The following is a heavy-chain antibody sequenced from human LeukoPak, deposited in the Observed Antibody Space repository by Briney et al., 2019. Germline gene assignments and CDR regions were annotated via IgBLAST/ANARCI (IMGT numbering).Heavy chain of an antibody. CDR1: GFTFSSYS. CDR3: ARLDYYYDSSGYYFDY. Sequence: GGSLRLSCAASGFTFSSYSMNWVRQAPGKGLEWVSSINSSSSYIYYADSVKGRFTISRDNAKNSLYLQMNSLRAEDTAVYYCARLDYYYDSSGYYFDYWGQGTLVTVSS. J-gene: IGHJ4*02. CDR2: INSSSSYI. V-gene: IGHV3-21*04. D-gene: IGHD3-22*01.